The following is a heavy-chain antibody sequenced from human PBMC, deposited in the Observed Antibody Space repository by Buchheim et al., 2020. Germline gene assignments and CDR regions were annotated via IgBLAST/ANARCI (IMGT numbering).Heavy chain of an antibody. Sequence: EVQLVESGGGLVQPGGSLRLSCAASEFAFSNYPMNWVRQAPGKGLEWVSYISGSASTIYYADSVKGRFTISRDNANNSLCLQMNSLRAKDTAVYYCARDVGGSRYDFWGQGTL. CDR3: ARDVGGSRYDF. V-gene: IGHV3-48*01. CDR1: EFAFSNYP. D-gene: IGHD1-26*01. CDR2: ISGSASTI. J-gene: IGHJ4*02.